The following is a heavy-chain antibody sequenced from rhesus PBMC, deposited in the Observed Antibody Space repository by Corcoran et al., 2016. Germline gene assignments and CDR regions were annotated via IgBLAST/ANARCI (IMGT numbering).Heavy chain of an antibody. CDR2: IKGNSGST. J-gene: IGHJ4*01. V-gene: IGHV4-80*01. CDR1: GGSFSSYW. CDR3: ARYPDYGSTFDY. Sequence: QVQLQESGPGLVKPSETLSLTCAVSGGSFSSYWWSWIRQPPGKGLEWIGGIKGNSGSTTSNPSLTSRVTISKDASKNQFSLKLSSVTAADTAVYYCARYPDYGSTFDYWGQGVLVTVSS. D-gene: IGHD4-29*01.